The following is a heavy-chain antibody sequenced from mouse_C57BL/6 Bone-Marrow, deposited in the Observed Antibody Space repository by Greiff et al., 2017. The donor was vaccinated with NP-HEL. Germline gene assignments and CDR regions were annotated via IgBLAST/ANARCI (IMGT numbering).Heavy chain of an antibody. D-gene: IGHD2-1*01. CDR2: IWSGGST. CDR3: ARKDYGNYWFAY. CDR1: GFSLTSYG. Sequence: QVQLKQSGPGLVQPSQSLSITCTVSGFSLTSYGVHWVRQSPGKGLEWLGVIWSGGSTDYNAAFISRLSISKDNSKSQVFFKMNSLQADDTAIYYCARKDYGNYWFAYWGQGTLVTVSA. V-gene: IGHV2-2*01. J-gene: IGHJ3*01.